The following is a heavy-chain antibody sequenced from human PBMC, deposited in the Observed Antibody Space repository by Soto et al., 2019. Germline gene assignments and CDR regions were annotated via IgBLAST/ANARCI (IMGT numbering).Heavy chain of an antibody. J-gene: IGHJ4*02. CDR3: ARVVSADTAMTLRY. V-gene: IGHV1-46*01. D-gene: IGHD5-18*01. CDR2: INPSGGNT. CDR1: GYTFTSYY. Sequence: GASVKVSCKASGYTFTSYYIHWVRQAPGQGLEWMGIINPSGGNTNYAQKFQGRVTMTRDTSTSTVYMELSSLRSEDTAVYYCARVVSADTAMTLRYWGQGTLVTVSS.